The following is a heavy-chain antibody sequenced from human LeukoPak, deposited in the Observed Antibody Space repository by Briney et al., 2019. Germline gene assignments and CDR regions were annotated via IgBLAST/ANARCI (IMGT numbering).Heavy chain of an antibody. J-gene: IGHJ3*02. V-gene: IGHV4-59*08. CDR2: VFHTGST. D-gene: IGHD3-22*01. CDR3: ARRIKEYYYDSSGYYREAFDI. CDR1: GGSIGTYY. Sequence: SETLSLTCTVSGGSIGTYYWSWIRQPPGKGLEWIGYVFHTGSTKYNPSLESRVSMSVDTSKNQFFLKLSSVTAADTAVYYCARRIKEYYYDSSGYYREAFDIWGQGTMVTVSS.